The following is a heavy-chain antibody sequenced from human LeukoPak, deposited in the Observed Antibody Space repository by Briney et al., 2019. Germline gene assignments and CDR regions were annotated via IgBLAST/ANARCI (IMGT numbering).Heavy chain of an antibody. CDR2: INEDGSQK. Sequence: GGSLRLSCAASGFSLSSQWMSWVRQAPGKGPEWVANINEDGSQKSYVDSVKGRFTISRDNAKNSLYLQMNSLRAEDTAVYYCARAFSWGQGTLVTVSS. J-gene: IGHJ5*02. V-gene: IGHV3-7*01. CDR3: ARAFS. D-gene: IGHD3-16*01. CDR1: GFSLSSQW.